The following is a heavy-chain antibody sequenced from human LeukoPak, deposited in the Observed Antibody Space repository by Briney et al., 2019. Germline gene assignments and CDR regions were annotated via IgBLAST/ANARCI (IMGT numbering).Heavy chain of an antibody. CDR3: ARDLVQRGNYYDSSGPLDY. J-gene: IGHJ4*02. CDR2: INPNTGGT. CDR1: GYTFTGYY. V-gene: IGHV1-2*06. D-gene: IGHD3-22*01. Sequence: ASVKVSCKASGYTFTGYYMHWVRQAPGQGLEWMGRINPNTGGTKYAQKFQGRVTMTRDTSISTAYMALSRLRSDDTAVYYCARDLVQRGNYYDSSGPLDYWGQGTLVTVSS.